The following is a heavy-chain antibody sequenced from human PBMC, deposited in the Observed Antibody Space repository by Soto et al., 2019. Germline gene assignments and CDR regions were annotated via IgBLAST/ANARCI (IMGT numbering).Heavy chain of an antibody. Sequence: EVQLVESGGGLVQPGGSLRLSCAACGCTFSSDWMHWVRQAPGKGLVWVSHIGPDGSSTRDADSVQGRFTISRDNARNTLYLQMNSLRDEDTAVYYCARDNNWSYDYWGQGILVTASS. CDR2: IGPDGSST. CDR1: GCTFSSDW. V-gene: IGHV3-74*01. CDR3: ARDNNWSYDY. J-gene: IGHJ4*02. D-gene: IGHD1-1*01.